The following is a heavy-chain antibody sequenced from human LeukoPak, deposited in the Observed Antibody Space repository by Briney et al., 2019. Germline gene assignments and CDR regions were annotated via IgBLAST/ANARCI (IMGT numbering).Heavy chain of an antibody. CDR2: ISGSGATT. CDR1: GFTFSSYA. J-gene: IGHJ6*03. Sequence: GRSLRLSCAASGFTFSSYAMHWVRQAPGKGLEWVSAISGSGATTYSADSVKGRFTISRDNSKNTLYLQMNSLRAEDTAVYYCAKGYSFGCCDYYYMDAWGKGTTVTVSS. D-gene: IGHD5-18*01. CDR3: AKGYSFGCCDYYYMDA. V-gene: IGHV3-23*01.